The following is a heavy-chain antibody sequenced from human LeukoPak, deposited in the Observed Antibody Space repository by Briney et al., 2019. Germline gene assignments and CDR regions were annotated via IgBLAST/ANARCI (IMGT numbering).Heavy chain of an antibody. D-gene: IGHD2-8*02. V-gene: IGHV4-59*08. CDR1: GGSISSYY. CDR2: IYYSGST. J-gene: IGHJ4*02. Sequence: PSETLSLTCAVYGGSISSYYWSWIRQPPGKGLEWIGYIYYSGSTNHNPSLKSRVTISVDTSKNQFSLKLSSVTAADTAVYYCAGHHPRNTVDFWGQGTLVTVSS. CDR3: AGHHPRNTVDF.